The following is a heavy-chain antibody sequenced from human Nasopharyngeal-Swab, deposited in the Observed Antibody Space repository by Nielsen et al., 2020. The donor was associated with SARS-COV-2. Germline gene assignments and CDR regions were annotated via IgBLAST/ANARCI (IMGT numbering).Heavy chain of an antibody. CDR3: ARVVGSSGYYYYYGMDV. V-gene: IGHV1-46*01. J-gene: IGHJ6*02. CDR2: INPSGGST. CDR1: GYTFTSYY. D-gene: IGHD6-6*01. Sequence: ASVKVSCKASGYTFTSYYMHWVRQAPGQGLEWMGIINPSGGSTSYAQKLQGRVTMTTDTSTSTAYMELMSLRSDDTAVYYCARVVGSSGYYYYYGMDVWGQGTTVTVSS.